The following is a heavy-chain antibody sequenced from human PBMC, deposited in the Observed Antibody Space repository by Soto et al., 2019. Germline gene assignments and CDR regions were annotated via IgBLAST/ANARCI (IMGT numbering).Heavy chain of an antibody. CDR2: IIPIFGTP. Sequence: QVQLVQSGAEVKKPGSSVKVSCKASGGTFSSYAISWVRQAPGQGLEWMGGIIPIFGTPNYAQKFQGRVKITADESRRTADFELRSLRSEGMPVSYCATGRQAYYYYGMDVWGQGTAVTVSS. CDR3: ATGRQAYYYYGMDV. J-gene: IGHJ6*02. V-gene: IGHV1-69*12. CDR1: GGTFSSYA.